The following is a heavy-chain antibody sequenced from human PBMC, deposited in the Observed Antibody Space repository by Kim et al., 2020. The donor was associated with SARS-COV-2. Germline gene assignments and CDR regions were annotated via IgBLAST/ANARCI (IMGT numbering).Heavy chain of an antibody. D-gene: IGHD3-22*01. CDR2: INPSGGST. J-gene: IGHJ4*02. CDR3: ARGQRVSYYYDSSGYYEQDY. CDR1: GYTFTSYY. V-gene: IGHV1-46*01. Sequence: ASVKVSCKASGYTFTSYYMHWVRQAPGQGLEWMGIINPSGGSTSYAQKFQGRVTMTRDTSTSTVYMELSSLRSEDTAVYYCARGQRVSYYYDSSGYYEQDYWGQGTLVTVSS.